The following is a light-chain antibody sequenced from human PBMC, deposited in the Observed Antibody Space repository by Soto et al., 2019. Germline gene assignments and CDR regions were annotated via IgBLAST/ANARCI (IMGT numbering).Light chain of an antibody. CDR2: GAS. CDR1: QSVSTN. V-gene: IGKV3-15*01. CDR3: QQYNNLPLT. J-gene: IGKJ4*01. Sequence: EIVVTQSPATLSVSPGERATLSCRASQSVSTNLAWYQQKPGQAPRLIIYGASTRATGIPARFSGIGSGTEFTRTISSLQSEDVAVYYCQQYNNLPLTFGGGTKVEIK.